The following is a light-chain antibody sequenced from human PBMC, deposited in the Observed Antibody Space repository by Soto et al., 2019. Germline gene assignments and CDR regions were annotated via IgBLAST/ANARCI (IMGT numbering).Light chain of an antibody. CDR3: QQYNTWPS. CDR2: GAS. Sequence: EIVMTQSPATLSVSPGERATLSCRASQSVSSNLAWYQQKPGQAPRLLMYGASTRASGIAARFSGSGSGTEFTLTISSLQSEYFALYYCQQYNTWPSFGQGTKVEI. V-gene: IGKV3-15*01. J-gene: IGKJ1*01. CDR1: QSVSSN.